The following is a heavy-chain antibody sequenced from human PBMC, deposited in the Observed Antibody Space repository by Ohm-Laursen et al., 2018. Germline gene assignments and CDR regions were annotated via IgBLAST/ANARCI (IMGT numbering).Heavy chain of an antibody. CDR2: ISGSSDYI. CDR1: GSTFSSFS. V-gene: IGHV3-21*06. J-gene: IGHJ4*02. CDR3: ARVLSNWNYDY. D-gene: IGHD1-7*01. Sequence: SLRLSCAASGSTFSSFSMNWVRQAPGKGLEWVSSISGSSDYIYYADSVKGRFTIYRDNAKNSLYLQMSSLRAEDTAVYYCARVLSNWNYDYWGQGTLVTVSS.